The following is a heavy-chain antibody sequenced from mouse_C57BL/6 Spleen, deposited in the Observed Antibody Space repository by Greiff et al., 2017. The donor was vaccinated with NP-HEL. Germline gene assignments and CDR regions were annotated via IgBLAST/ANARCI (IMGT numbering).Heavy chain of an antibody. V-gene: IGHV1-76*01. J-gene: IGHJ3*01. CDR1: GYTFTDYY. CDR3: ARGGSSPGCAY. CDR2: IYPGSGNT. Sequence: VQLQQSGAELVRPGASVQLSCQASGYTFTDYYINWVKQRPGQGLEWIARIYPGSGNTYYNEKFQGTAKLTAEKYSSTAYMQLSSLTSEDSAVYFGARGGSSPGCAYWGQGTLVTVSA.